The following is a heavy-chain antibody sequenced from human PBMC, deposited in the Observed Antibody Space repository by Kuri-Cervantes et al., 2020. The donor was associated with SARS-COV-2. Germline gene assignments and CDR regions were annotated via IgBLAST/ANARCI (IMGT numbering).Heavy chain of an antibody. CDR3: TTDFVVVPAAFFDY. D-gene: IGHD2-2*01. CDR1: GFTFSNAW. CDR2: IKSKTDGGTT. V-gene: IGHV3-15*01. J-gene: IGHJ4*02. Sequence: GESLKISCAASGFTFSNAWMSWVRQAPGKGLEWVGRIKSKTDGGTTDYAAPVKGRFTIPRDDSKNTLYLQMNSLKTEDTAVYYCTTDFVVVPAAFFDYWGQGTLVTVSS.